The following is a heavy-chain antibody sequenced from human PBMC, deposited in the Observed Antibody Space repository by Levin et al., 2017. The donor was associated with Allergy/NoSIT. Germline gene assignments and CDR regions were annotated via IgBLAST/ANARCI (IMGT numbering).Heavy chain of an antibody. CDR3: ARNYDFWSGYSFGGFDI. V-gene: IGHV4-59*01. CDR2: ISYSGST. Sequence: SETLSLTCTVSGGSISSYYWSWIRQPPGKGLEWIGYISYSGSTNYNPSLKSRVTISVDTSKNQFSLKLSSVTAADTAVYYCARNYDFWSGYSFGGFDIWGQGTIVTVSS. D-gene: IGHD3-3*01. CDR1: GGSISSYY. J-gene: IGHJ3*02.